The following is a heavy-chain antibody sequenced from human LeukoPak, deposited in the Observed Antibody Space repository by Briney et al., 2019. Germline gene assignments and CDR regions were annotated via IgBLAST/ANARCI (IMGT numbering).Heavy chain of an antibody. J-gene: IGHJ4*02. CDR1: GFTFSNYE. CDR3: TRSPSLGGSYWGFDY. CDR2: ISRSSGSSI. Sequence: QSGGSLRLSCAASGFTFSNYEMNWVRQAPGKGLEWVSYISRSSGSSIYYADSVKGRFTVSRDNAKNTVYLQMNSLRADDTAVYYCTRSPSLGGSYWGFDYWGQGALVTVSS. V-gene: IGHV3-48*03. D-gene: IGHD1-26*01.